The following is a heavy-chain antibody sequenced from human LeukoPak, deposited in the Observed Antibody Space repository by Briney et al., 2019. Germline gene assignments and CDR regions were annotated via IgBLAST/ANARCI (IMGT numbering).Heavy chain of an antibody. CDR1: GFTFSNYG. J-gene: IGHJ4*02. D-gene: IGHD3-9*01. CDR3: ARDLNTWFFDY. V-gene: IGHV3-33*01. CDR2: IWHDGKSK. Sequence: PGGSLRLSCAASGFTFSNYGMNWVRQAPGKGLEWVAGIWHDGKSKFYADSVKVRFTISRDNSKNTVDLQMDSLRLDDTAVYFCARDLNTWFFDYWGQGALVTVSS.